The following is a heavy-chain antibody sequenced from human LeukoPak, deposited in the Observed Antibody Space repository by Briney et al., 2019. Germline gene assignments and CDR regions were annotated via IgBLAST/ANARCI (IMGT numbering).Heavy chain of an antibody. Sequence: GASVSVSCKASGYTFIRYAINWLRQVPGQGLEWMGWINMYTANPAYAQGFTERFVFSLDTSVSTAYLEISNLKAEDTAVYYCARHDNDDDFDYWGQGTPVTVSS. D-gene: IGHD3-16*01. CDR3: ARHDNDDDFDY. CDR2: INMYTANP. V-gene: IGHV7-4-1*02. CDR1: GYTFIRYA. J-gene: IGHJ4*02.